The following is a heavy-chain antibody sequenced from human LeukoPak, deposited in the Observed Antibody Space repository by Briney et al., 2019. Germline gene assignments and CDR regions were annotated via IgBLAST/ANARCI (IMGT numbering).Heavy chain of an antibody. J-gene: IGHJ4*02. Sequence: GGSLRLSCTGSGFSFTNYAMHWVRQAPGEGLEWVAVISYDESKIYYADSVKGRFTISRDLSTNTLYLQMNSLRAEDTAVYYCASSENYGSGAADYWGQGTLVTVSS. CDR1: GFSFTNYA. CDR2: ISYDESKI. V-gene: IGHV3-30*03. CDR3: ASSENYGSGAADY. D-gene: IGHD3-10*01.